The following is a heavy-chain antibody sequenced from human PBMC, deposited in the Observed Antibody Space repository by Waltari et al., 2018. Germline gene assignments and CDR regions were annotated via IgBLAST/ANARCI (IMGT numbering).Heavy chain of an antibody. CDR3: ARRNNWNDLQRWFDP. D-gene: IGHD1-20*01. CDR1: GYSISSGYY. J-gene: IGHJ5*02. CDR2: IYHSGGT. Sequence: QVQLQESGPGLVKPSETLSLTCAVSGYSISSGYYWGWIRQPPGKGLEGIGSIYHSGGTYYNPSLKSRVTISVARSKNKFSLKLSLVTAADTAVYYCARRNNWNDLQRWFDPWGQGTLVTVSS. V-gene: IGHV4-38-2*01.